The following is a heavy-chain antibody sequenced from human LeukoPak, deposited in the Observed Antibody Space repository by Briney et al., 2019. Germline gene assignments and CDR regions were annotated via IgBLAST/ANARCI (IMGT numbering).Heavy chain of an antibody. D-gene: IGHD3-16*02. CDR3: ARSLSSRFSGPRRPYYFDY. V-gene: IGHV3-48*03. Sequence: GGSLRLSCAASGFTFSSYEMNWVRQAPGKGLEWVSYISSSGSTKYYADSVKGRFTISRDNSKNTLYLQMNSLRAEDTAVYYCARSLSSRFSGPRRPYYFDYWGQGTLVTVSS. J-gene: IGHJ4*02. CDR2: ISSSGSTK. CDR1: GFTFSSYE.